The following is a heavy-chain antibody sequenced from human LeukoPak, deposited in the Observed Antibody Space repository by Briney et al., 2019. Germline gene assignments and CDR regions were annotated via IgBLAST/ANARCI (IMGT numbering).Heavy chain of an antibody. D-gene: IGHD3-22*01. Sequence: GGSLRLSCAASGFTFSSYGMSWVRQAPGKGLEWVSAISGSGGSTYYADSVKGRFTISRDNSKNTLYLQMNSLRAEDTAVYYCAKFTYYYDSSGYYRGGYYYYYMDVWGKGTTVTISS. CDR2: ISGSGGST. CDR1: GFTFSSYG. V-gene: IGHV3-23*01. CDR3: AKFTYYYDSSGYYRGGYYYYYMDV. J-gene: IGHJ6*03.